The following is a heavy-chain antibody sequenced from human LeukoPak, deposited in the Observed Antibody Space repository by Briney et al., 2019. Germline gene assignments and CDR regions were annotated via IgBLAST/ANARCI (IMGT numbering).Heavy chain of an antibody. V-gene: IGHV4-38-2*02. J-gene: IGHJ2*01. Sequence: SETLSLTCTVSGYSISSGYYWGWIRQPPGKGLEWIGSIYHSGSTYYNPSLKSRVTISVDTSKNQFSLKLSSVTAADTAVYYCARHTVTTQWYFDLWGRGTLVTVSS. CDR1: GYSISSGYY. D-gene: IGHD4-17*01. CDR3: ARHTVTTQWYFDL. CDR2: IYHSGST.